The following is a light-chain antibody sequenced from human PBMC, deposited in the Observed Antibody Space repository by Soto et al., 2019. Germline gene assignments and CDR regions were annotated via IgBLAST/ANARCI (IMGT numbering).Light chain of an antibody. Sequence: EIVLTQSPGTLSLSPGERATLSCRASQTVSSNYLVWYQQKPGLSPRLLIYGASSRASGIPDRFSGSGSGTDLTLTITRLEPEDFAVYYCQQYGSSPQTFGKGTKVDI. V-gene: IGKV3-20*01. CDR2: GAS. CDR3: QQYGSSPQT. CDR1: QTVSSNY. J-gene: IGKJ1*01.